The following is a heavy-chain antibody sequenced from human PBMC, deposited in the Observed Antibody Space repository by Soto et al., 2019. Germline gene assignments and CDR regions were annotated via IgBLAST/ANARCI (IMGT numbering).Heavy chain of an antibody. CDR3: ARLPDSFIVGAINFDY. D-gene: IGHD1-26*01. Sequence: GESLKISCKGSGYSFTSYWIGWVRQMPGKGLEWMGIIYPGDSDTRYSPSFQGQVTISADKSISTAYLQWSSLKASDTAMYYCARLPDSFIVGAINFDYWGQGTLVTVSS. CDR2: IYPGDSDT. V-gene: IGHV5-51*01. J-gene: IGHJ4*02. CDR1: GYSFTSYW.